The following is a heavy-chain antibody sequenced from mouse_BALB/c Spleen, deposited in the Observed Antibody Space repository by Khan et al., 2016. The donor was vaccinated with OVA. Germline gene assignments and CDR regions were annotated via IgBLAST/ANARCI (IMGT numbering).Heavy chain of an antibody. Sequence: EVELVESGGGLVKPGGSLKLSCAASGFIFSDYYMYWVRQTPEKRLEWVATISNGGRYTSYPESVKGRFTISRDDAKNNQYLQMRSLKAEDTAIYYGERGYYGDPFAYWGQVTLVAVSA. CDR3: ERGYYGDPFAY. CDR1: GFIFSDYY. CDR2: ISNGGRYT. D-gene: IGHD2-13*01. V-gene: IGHV5-4*02. J-gene: IGHJ3*01.